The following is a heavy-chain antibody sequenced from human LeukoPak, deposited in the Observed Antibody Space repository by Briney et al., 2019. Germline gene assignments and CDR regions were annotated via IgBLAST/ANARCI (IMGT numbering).Heavy chain of an antibody. D-gene: IGHD1-14*01. CDR2: IYSGGSI. V-gene: IGHV3-53*01. CDR3: ARGPRNLYYFDY. Sequence: PGGSLRLSCAASGFNVSSNYMSWVRQAPGKGLEWVSLIYSGGSIYYADSVKGRFTISRDNSKNTLYLQMNSLRGEDTAMYHCARGPRNLYYFDYWGQGTLVTVSS. CDR1: GFNVSSNY. J-gene: IGHJ4*02.